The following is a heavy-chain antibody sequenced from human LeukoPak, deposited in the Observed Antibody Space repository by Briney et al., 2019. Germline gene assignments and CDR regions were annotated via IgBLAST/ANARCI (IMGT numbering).Heavy chain of an antibody. J-gene: IGHJ4*02. CDR1: GGSISSGDYY. Sequence: PTETLSLTCTVSGGSISSGDYYWSWIRQPPGKGLEWIGYIYYSGSTYYNPSLKSRVTISVDTSKNQFSLKLSSVTAADTAVYYCARAPEGYCSGGSCHGEGYYFDYWGQGTLVTVSS. CDR2: IYYSGST. V-gene: IGHV4-30-4*01. D-gene: IGHD2-15*01. CDR3: ARAPEGYCSGGSCHGEGYYFDY.